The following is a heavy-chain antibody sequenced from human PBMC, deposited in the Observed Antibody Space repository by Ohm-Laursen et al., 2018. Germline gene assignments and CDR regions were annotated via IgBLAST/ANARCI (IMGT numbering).Heavy chain of an antibody. CDR2: ISGSGGTT. D-gene: IGHD2-15*01. CDR3: AKVPRYCSGGSCRGGYFQY. J-gene: IGHJ1*01. Sequence: SLRLSCAASGFIFSSYAMSWVRQAPGKGLEWVSTISGSGGTTYYADSVKGRFSISRDSSKNTLYLQMNSLRAEDTAVYYCAKVPRYCSGGSCRGGYFQYCGQGTLVTVSS. V-gene: IGHV3-23*01. CDR1: GFIFSSYA.